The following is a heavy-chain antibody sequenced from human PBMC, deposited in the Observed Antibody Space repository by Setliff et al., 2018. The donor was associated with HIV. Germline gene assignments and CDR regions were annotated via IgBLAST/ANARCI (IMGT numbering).Heavy chain of an antibody. D-gene: IGHD1-26*01. CDR3: AIRSRLGGSSNYFDS. CDR1: GGSISSGGNY. Sequence: SETLSLTCTVSGGSISSGGNYWSWIRQYPGKGLEWIGYIYYTGSTYYNPSLKSRVTISVDTSKNQFSLKLSSVTAADTAIYYCAIRSRLGGSSNYFDSWGQGALVTVSS. CDR2: IYYTGST. J-gene: IGHJ4*02. V-gene: IGHV4-31*02.